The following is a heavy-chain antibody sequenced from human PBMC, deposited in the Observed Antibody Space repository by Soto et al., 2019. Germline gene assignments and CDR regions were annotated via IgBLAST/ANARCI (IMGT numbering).Heavy chain of an antibody. D-gene: IGHD5-18*01. CDR2: IYWDDDK. J-gene: IGHJ4*02. Sequence: QITLKESGPPLVKPTQTLTLTCTFSGFSLSTSGVGVGWIRQPPGKALEWLALIYWDDDKRYSPSLKSRLTIAKDTAKHHVVLTMTNMDPVDTATYYCAHRPDTAVDGVHYFDSWGQGTLVTVSS. CDR1: GFSLSTSGVG. CDR3: AHRPDTAVDGVHYFDS. V-gene: IGHV2-5*02.